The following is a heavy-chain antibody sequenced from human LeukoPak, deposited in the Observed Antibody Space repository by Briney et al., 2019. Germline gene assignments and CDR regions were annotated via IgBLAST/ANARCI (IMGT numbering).Heavy chain of an antibody. V-gene: IGHV3-49*03. CDR1: GFTFGDYA. CDR2: IKSKTYGATP. Sequence: GRSLRLSCTASGFTFGDYAISWFRQTPGKGLEWVGLIKSKTYGATPEYAASVQGKFTISRDDSKSIAYLQMNSLKTEDTAIYYCTRMTGTGWPIDYWGQGTLVTVSS. D-gene: IGHD6-19*01. CDR3: TRMTGTGWPIDY. J-gene: IGHJ4*02.